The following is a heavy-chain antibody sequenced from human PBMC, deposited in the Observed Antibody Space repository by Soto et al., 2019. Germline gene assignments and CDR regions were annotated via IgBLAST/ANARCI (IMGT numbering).Heavy chain of an antibody. V-gene: IGHV3-20*04. CDR3: ARDHRWGYEYGDYGDS. Sequence: EVQLVESGGGVVRPGGSLRLACVVSGFSLDEYGMSWVRQAPGKGPEWVSGMHRNGNSTGYADSVKGRFTISRAAAKNSLYLQMNSLRAEDTAFYYCARDHRWGYEYGDYGDSWGHGTLVTVSS. CDR1: GFSLDEYG. J-gene: IGHJ5*01. CDR2: MHRNGNST. D-gene: IGHD4-17*01.